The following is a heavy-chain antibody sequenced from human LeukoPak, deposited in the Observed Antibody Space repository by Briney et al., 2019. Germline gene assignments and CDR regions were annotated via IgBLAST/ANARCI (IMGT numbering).Heavy chain of an antibody. J-gene: IGHJ4*02. D-gene: IGHD6-19*01. CDR2: ISSSGGTT. V-gene: IGHV3-23*01. CDR3: AKAGIAVPATPEY. CDR1: GLTFSSYA. Sequence: PGGSLRLSCAASGLTFSSYAVNWVRQAPGKGLEWVSVISSSGGTTYYSDSVKGRFIISRDNSKNTLYLQMNSLRAEDTAVYYCAKAGIAVPATPEYCGQGTQVTVSS.